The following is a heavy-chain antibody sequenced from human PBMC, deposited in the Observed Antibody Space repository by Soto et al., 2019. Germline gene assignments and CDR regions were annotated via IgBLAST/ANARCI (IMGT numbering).Heavy chain of an antibody. Sequence: SETLSLTCTVSGGSISSGGYYWSWIRQPPGKGLEWIGYINHSGSTNYNPSLKSRVTISVDTSKNQFSLKLSSVTAADTAVYYCAFPATADFDYWGKGILVTVSS. J-gene: IGHJ4*02. CDR1: GGSISSGGYY. V-gene: IGHV4-61*08. CDR2: INHSGST. CDR3: AFPATADFDY. D-gene: IGHD6-13*01.